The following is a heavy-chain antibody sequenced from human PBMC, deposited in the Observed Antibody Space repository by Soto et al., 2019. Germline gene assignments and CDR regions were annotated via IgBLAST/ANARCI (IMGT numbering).Heavy chain of an antibody. CDR2: ISGSGGST. CDR1: GFTFSSYA. Sequence: GGSLRLSCAASGFTFSSYAMSWVRQAPGKGLEWVSAISGSGGSTYYADSVKGRFTISRDNSKNTLYLQMNSLRAEDTAVYYCAKSWYRSGWLVDYFDYWGHGTLVTVSS. J-gene: IGHJ4*01. CDR3: AKSWYRSGWLVDYFDY. V-gene: IGHV3-23*01. D-gene: IGHD6-19*01.